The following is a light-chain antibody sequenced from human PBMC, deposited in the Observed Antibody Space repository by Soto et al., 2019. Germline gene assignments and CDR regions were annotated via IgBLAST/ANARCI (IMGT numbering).Light chain of an antibody. CDR3: QKYNSALT. CDR2: SAS. CDR1: QDISNY. J-gene: IGKJ5*01. Sequence: DIQMPQSPSSLSASVGASIPITCRASQDISNYLAWYQQKPGKVPKLLIYSASTLQSGVPSRFSGSGSGTDFTLTISSLQPEDVATYFCQKYNSALTFGQGTRLGL. V-gene: IGKV1-27*01.